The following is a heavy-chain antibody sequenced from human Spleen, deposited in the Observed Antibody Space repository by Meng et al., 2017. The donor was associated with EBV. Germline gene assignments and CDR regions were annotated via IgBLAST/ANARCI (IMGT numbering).Heavy chain of an antibody. J-gene: IGHJ4*02. Sequence: QFTLKDSGPTLGRPTQTLPLTCSFSGFSISTRGAGVGWVRQPPGKALEWLALIYWDDDKRYRSSLKSRLTITKDTSKNEVVLTMINMDPVDTATYFCAHSMSTISFMDFDYWGQGTLVTVSS. CDR2: IYWDDDK. D-gene: IGHD5-24*01. CDR3: AHSMSTISFMDFDY. CDR1: GFSISTRGAG. V-gene: IGHV2-5*02.